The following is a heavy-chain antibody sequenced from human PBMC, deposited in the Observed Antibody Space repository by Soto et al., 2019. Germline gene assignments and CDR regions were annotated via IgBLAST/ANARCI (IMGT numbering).Heavy chain of an antibody. CDR1: RFISSTSG. CDR3: AREYCSGGSCYSPYYYYGMDV. D-gene: IGHD2-15*01. Sequence: GGSLRLSCAASRFISSTSGMHWVRQVPGKGLEWVAVIYSGGSTYYADSVKGRFTISRDNSKNTLYLQMNSLRAEDTAVYYCAREYCSGGSCYSPYYYYGMDVWGQGTTVTVSS. V-gene: IGHV3-66*01. CDR2: IYSGGST. J-gene: IGHJ6*02.